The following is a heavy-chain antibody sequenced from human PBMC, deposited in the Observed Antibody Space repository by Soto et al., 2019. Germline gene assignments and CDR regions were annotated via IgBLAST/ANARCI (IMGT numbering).Heavy chain of an antibody. J-gene: IGHJ4*02. Sequence: ASVKVSCRPSGDTFSSYSFSWVRQAPGQGLVWMGRVLPFLDVTTYSQRFQGRVTITADRSTTTAYMELSSLTFEDTAVYYCARDRKNSNWPNFDSWGPGTLVTVSS. CDR3: ARDRKNSNWPNFDS. D-gene: IGHD6-13*01. V-gene: IGHV1-69*04. CDR2: VLPFLDVT. CDR1: GDTFSSYS.